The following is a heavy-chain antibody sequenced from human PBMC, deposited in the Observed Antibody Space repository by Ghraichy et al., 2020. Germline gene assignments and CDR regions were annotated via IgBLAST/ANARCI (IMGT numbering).Heavy chain of an antibody. J-gene: IGHJ3*02. Sequence: LSLTCAASGFTFSSYSMNWVRQAPGKGLEWVSYISSSSSTIYYADSVKGRFTISRDNAKNSLYLQMNSLRAEDTAVYYCARDGGNEKYDAFDIWGQGTMVTVSS. D-gene: IGHD4-23*01. CDR3: ARDGGNEKYDAFDI. CDR1: GFTFSSYS. V-gene: IGHV3-48*01. CDR2: ISSSSSTI.